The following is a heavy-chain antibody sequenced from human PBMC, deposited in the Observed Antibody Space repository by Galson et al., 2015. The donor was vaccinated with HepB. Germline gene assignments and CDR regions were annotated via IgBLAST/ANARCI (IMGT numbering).Heavy chain of an antibody. CDR1: GSSFTTYW. CDR3: ARPSFGSGSYNSGYYFDY. V-gene: IGHV5-51*01. J-gene: IGHJ4*02. D-gene: IGHD3-10*01. Sequence: QSGAEVTKPGESLKISCTASGSSFTTYWIAWVRQMPGKGLEWMGIIYPGDSDTRYSPSFQGQVTISAYKSINTAFLQWSSLKASDSAMYYCARPSFGSGSYNSGYYFDYWCQGTLVTVSS. CDR2: IYPGDSDT.